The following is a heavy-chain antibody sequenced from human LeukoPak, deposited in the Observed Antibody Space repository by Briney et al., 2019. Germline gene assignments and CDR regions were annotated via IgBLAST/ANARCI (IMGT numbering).Heavy chain of an antibody. CDR2: IYYSGIT. J-gene: IGHJ5*02. CDR3: ARVLLSSGYST. Sequence: SETLSLTRSVSGASISSYYYNWIRQSPGKGLEWIGYIYYSGITNYNPSLKSRVTMSLDTSNNQFSLKLSSVTAADTAVYYCARVLLSSGYSTWGQGTLVTVSS. D-gene: IGHD3-22*01. CDR1: GASISSYY. V-gene: IGHV4-59*01.